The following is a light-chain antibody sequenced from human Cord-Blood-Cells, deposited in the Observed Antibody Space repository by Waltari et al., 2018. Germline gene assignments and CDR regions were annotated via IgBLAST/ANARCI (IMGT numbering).Light chain of an antibody. J-gene: IGLJ1*01. CDR2: EVS. V-gene: IGLV2-8*01. CDR3: SSYAGSNNYV. CDR1: TSDLGGSNY. Sequence: QSALTQPPAASGSPGHSVTISCPGTTSDLGGSNYVSWYQQHPGKAPKLIIYEVSKRPSGVPDRFSGSKSGNTPSLTVSGLQAEDEADYYCSSYAGSNNYVFGTGTKVTVL.